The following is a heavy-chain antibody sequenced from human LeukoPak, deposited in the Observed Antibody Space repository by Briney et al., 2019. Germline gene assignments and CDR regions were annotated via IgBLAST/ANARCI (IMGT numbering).Heavy chain of an antibody. J-gene: IGHJ4*02. Sequence: PSETLSLTCTVSGGSVSDSSYYWGWIRQPPGKGLEWIGSFYYTGGTYYSPSFRSRVIISADTSKNQLSLYFHSVTAADTAVYYCASRESGYSYGTHFDYWGQGTLVTVSS. CDR1: GGSVSDSSYY. CDR2: FYYTGGT. CDR3: ASRESGYSYGTHFDY. V-gene: IGHV4-39*07. D-gene: IGHD5-18*01.